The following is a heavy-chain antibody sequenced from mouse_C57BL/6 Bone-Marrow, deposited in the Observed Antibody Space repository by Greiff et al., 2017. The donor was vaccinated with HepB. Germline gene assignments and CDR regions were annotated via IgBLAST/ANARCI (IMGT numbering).Heavy chain of an antibody. CDR1: GYTFTSYW. D-gene: IGHD1-1*01. V-gene: IGHV1-5*01. Sequence: VQLQQSGTVLARPGASVKMSCKTSGYTFTSYWMHWVKQRPGQGLEWIGAIYPGNSDTSYNQKFKGKAKLTAVTSASTAYMELSSLTNEDSVVYYCTLYYYGSSYDWYFDVWGTGTTVTVSS. CDR3: TLYYYGSSYDWYFDV. CDR2: IYPGNSDT. J-gene: IGHJ1*03.